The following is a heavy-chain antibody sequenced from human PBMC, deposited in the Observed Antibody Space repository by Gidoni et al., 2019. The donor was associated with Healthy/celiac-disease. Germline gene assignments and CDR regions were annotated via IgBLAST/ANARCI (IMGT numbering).Heavy chain of an antibody. CDR2: INHSGSN. CDR1: GCSFSGSS. D-gene: IGHD3-22*01. V-gene: IGHV4-34*01. CDR3: ARFLQVPTYYYDSSGYSHKYFDY. Sequence: QVQLQQWGAGLLKPSETLSLTCAVYGCSFSGSSWSWIRQPPGKGLEWIGEINHSGSNNYNPSLKSRVNISVDTSKNQFSLKLSSVTAADTAVYYCARFLQVPTYYYDSSGYSHKYFDYWGQGTLVTVSS. J-gene: IGHJ4*02.